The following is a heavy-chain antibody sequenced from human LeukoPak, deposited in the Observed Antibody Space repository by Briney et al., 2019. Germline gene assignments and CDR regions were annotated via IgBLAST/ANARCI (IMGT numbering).Heavy chain of an antibody. D-gene: IGHD3-9*01. V-gene: IGHV3-7*01. J-gene: IGHJ6*02. CDR2: INQDGSEK. CDR1: GFTFSNYA. Sequence: PGGSLRLSCAASGFTFSNYAMHWVRQAPGKGLEWVANINQDGSEKYYVDSVKGRFTISRDNAKNSLYLQMNSLRVEDTAVYYCAREGLRYFDWLSYGMDVWGQGTTVTVSS. CDR3: AREGLRYFDWLSYGMDV.